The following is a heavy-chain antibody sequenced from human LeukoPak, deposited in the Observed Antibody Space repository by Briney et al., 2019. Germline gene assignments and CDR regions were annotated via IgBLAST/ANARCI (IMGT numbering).Heavy chain of an antibody. CDR3: ARDHSGSYNDY. CDR1: GFTFSSYW. Sequence: GGSLRLSCAASGFTFSSYWMHWVRQAPGKGLEWVANIKQDGSEKYYVDSVKGRFTISRDNAKNSLYLQMNSLRAEDTAVYYCARDHSGSYNDYWGQGTLVTVSS. V-gene: IGHV3-7*01. D-gene: IGHD1-26*01. J-gene: IGHJ4*02. CDR2: IKQDGSEK.